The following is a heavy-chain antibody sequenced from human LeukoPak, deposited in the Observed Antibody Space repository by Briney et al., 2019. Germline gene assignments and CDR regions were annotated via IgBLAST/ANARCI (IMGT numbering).Heavy chain of an antibody. V-gene: IGHV4-4*07. CDR1: GGSISSYY. CDR2: IYTSGST. Sequence: SETLSLTCTVSGGSISSYYWSWIRQPAGKGLEWIGRIYTSGSTNYNPSLKSRVNISVDRSKNQFSLKLSSETAADTAVYYCARSEAGLDAFDIWGQGTMVTVSS. J-gene: IGHJ3*02. CDR3: ARSEAGLDAFDI.